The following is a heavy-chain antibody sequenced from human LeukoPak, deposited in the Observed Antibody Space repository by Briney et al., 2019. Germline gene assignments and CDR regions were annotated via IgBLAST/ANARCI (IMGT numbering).Heavy chain of an antibody. D-gene: IGHD2-15*01. Sequence: GGSLRLSCAASGFTFSSYSMNWVRQAPGEGVECVSSISSSSSYIYYADSVKGRFTISRDNAKNSLYLQMNSLRAEDTSVYYCAGETPTRLPYYMDVWGKGTTVTVSS. CDR1: GFTFSSYS. CDR2: ISSSSSYI. V-gene: IGHV3-21*01. J-gene: IGHJ6*03. CDR3: AGETPTRLPYYMDV.